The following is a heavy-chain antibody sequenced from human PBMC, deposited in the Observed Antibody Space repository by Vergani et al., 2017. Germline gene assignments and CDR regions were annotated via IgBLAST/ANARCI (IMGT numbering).Heavy chain of an antibody. CDR1: AVSISSGSYY. Sequence: QLQLQQSGPGLVKPSETLFLTCTVSAVSISSGSYYWGWIRQPPGKSLEWIGSIYYSGLTYYNPSLKSRVAISVDTSKNPFSLKVTSVTAADTAVYFCASKGPGSGCSPRGFDDWGQGILVTVSS. J-gene: IGHJ4*02. D-gene: IGHD6-19*01. CDR3: ASKGPGSGCSPRGFDD. CDR2: IYYSGLT. V-gene: IGHV4-39*01.